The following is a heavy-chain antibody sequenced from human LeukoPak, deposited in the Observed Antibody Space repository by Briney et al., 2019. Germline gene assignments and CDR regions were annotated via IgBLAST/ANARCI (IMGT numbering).Heavy chain of an antibody. CDR2: IRYDGSNK. CDR3: AKWDSYYNFWSGYYIY. D-gene: IGHD3-3*01. CDR1: GFTFSSYG. V-gene: IGHV3-30*02. Sequence: GGSLRLSCAASGFTFSSYGMHWVRQAPGKGLEWVAFIRYDGSNKYYADSVKGRFTISRDNSKNTLYLQVNSLRAEDTAVYYCAKWDSYYNFWSGYYIYWGQGTLVTVSS. J-gene: IGHJ4*02.